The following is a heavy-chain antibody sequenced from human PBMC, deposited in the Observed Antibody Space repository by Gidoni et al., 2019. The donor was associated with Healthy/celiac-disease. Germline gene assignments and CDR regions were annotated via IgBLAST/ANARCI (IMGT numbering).Heavy chain of an antibody. CDR1: GSTFTSYG. D-gene: IGHD2-15*01. Sequence: QVPLVQSGAEVKKPGASVKVSCKASGSTFTSYGISWVRQAPGQGLEWMGWLSAYKGNTNYAQKLQGRVTMTTDTSTSTAYMELRSLRSDDTAVYYCARQVVAASRDWYFDLWGRGTLVTVSS. CDR3: ARQVVAASRDWYFDL. J-gene: IGHJ2*01. CDR2: LSAYKGNT. V-gene: IGHV1-18*01.